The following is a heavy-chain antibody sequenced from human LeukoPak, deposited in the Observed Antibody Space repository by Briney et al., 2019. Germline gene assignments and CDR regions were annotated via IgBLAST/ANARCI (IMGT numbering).Heavy chain of an antibody. Sequence: GRSLRLSCAASGFTFSSYTMHWVRQAPGKGLEWVAVMSNDGNYYADSEKGRFTISRDNSKITLYLQMNSLRPEDTAVYYCARDGGGGGSYPDYWGQGTLVTVSS. CDR2: MSNDGN. CDR1: GFTFSSYT. CDR3: ARDGGGGGSYPDY. V-gene: IGHV3-30*04. D-gene: IGHD1-26*01. J-gene: IGHJ4*02.